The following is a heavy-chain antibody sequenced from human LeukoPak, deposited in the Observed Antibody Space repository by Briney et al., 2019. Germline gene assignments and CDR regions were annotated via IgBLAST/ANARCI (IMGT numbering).Heavy chain of an antibody. D-gene: IGHD1-1*01. CDR3: ARDRTVAVDTGFYYYGMDV. CDR1: GGSLRSYH. Sequence: SETLSLTCTVSGGSLRSYHWSWIRQPPGKGLEWIGYIYHSGSTNYNPSLTSRVTISVDTSKNQFSLKLLSVTAADTAVYYCARDRTVAVDTGFYYYGMDVWGKGTTVTVSS. J-gene: IGHJ6*04. CDR2: IYHSGST. V-gene: IGHV4-59*01.